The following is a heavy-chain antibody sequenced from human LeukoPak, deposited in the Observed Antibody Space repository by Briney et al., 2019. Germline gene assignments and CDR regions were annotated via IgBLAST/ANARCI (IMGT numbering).Heavy chain of an antibody. CDR1: GYPFTSFG. V-gene: IGHV1-18*01. J-gene: IGHJ4*02. Sequence: ASVKVSCKASGYPFTSFGISWVRQAPGQGLEWMGWISGYNGKTNYAQNLQGRVTMTTDTSTSTAYMELSSLRSEDTAVYYCASPYYDSSGYQRYYFDYWGQGTLVTVSS. CDR3: ASPYYDSSGYQRYYFDY. D-gene: IGHD3-22*01. CDR2: ISGYNGKT.